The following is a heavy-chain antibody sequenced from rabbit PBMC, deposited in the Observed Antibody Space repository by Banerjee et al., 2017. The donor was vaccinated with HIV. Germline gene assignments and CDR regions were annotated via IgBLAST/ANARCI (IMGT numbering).Heavy chain of an antibody. CDR1: GFSFSNKYV. CDR2: INTNSGNA. J-gene: IGHJ4*01. D-gene: IGHD6-1*01. Sequence: QQQLEESGGGLVKPGGTLTLTCTASGFSFSNKYVMCWVRQAPGKGLEWIACINTNSGNAVYASWAKGRFTISKASWTTVTLQMPSLTAADTATYFCAREEYVGYGYANLWGPGTLVTVS. V-gene: IGHV1S45*01. CDR3: AREEYVGYGYANL.